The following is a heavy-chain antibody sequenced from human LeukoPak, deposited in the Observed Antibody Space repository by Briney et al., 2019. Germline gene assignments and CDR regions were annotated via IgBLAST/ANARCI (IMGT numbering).Heavy chain of an antibody. D-gene: IGHD3-3*01. Sequence: SETLSLTCAVYGGSFSGYYWSWIRQPPGKGLEWIGEINHSGSTNYNPSLKSRVTISVDTSKNQFSLKLSSVTAADTAVYYCARRPLSDVSGYTTFDYWGQGTLVTVSS. CDR3: ARRPLSDVSGYTTFDY. V-gene: IGHV4-34*01. CDR1: GGSFSGYY. CDR2: INHSGST. J-gene: IGHJ4*02.